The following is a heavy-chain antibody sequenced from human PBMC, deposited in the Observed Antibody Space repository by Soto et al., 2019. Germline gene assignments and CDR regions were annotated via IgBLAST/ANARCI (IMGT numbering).Heavy chain of an antibody. CDR3: ARAVGVPAAILDLNWFDP. CDR2: IYYSGST. CDR1: GGSISSGGYY. V-gene: IGHV4-31*03. J-gene: IGHJ5*02. Sequence: QVQLQESGPGLVKPSQTLSLTCTVSGGSISSGGYYWSWIRQHPGKGLEWIGYIYYSGSTYYNPSRKSRVTISVDTSKNQFSLKLSSVTAADTAVYYCARAVGVPAAILDLNWFDPWGQGTLVTVSS. D-gene: IGHD2-2*01.